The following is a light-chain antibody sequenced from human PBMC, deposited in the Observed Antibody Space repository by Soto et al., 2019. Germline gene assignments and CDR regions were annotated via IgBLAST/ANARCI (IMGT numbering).Light chain of an antibody. CDR3: QQCRNWLFT. Sequence: EIVMTQSPATLSVSPGEGATLSCKASQNVYNNLAWYQQRHGQPPSLLIYDASTRATVISARFSGSGYGTEFTLAISSLQSEDFAVYFCQQCRNWLFTFGGGNKVEIK. CDR2: DAS. V-gene: IGKV3-15*01. J-gene: IGKJ4*01. CDR1: QNVYNN.